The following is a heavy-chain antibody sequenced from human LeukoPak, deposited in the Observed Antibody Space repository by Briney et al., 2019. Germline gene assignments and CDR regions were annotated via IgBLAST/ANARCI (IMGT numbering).Heavy chain of an antibody. CDR1: GFTFSSYS. D-gene: IGHD6-19*01. Sequence: KPGGSLRLSCAASGFTFSSYSMNWVRQAPGKGLEWVSSISSSSSYIYYADSVKGRLTISRDNAKNSLYLQMNSLRAEDTAVYYCARLGTVAGHTFDYWGQGTLVTVSS. V-gene: IGHV3-21*01. CDR2: ISSSSSYI. CDR3: ARLGTVAGHTFDY. J-gene: IGHJ4*02.